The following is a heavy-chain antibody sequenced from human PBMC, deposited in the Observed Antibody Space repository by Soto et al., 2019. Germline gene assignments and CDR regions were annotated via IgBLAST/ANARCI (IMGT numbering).Heavy chain of an antibody. D-gene: IGHD2-8*02. J-gene: IGHJ4*02. CDR1: GFTVSSYG. V-gene: IGHV3-30*03. CDR3: TGEVASGY. Sequence: QVHLVESGGGVVQPGRSLRLSCAVSGFTVSSYGMHWVRQAPGKGLEWVAVISRDGRTTFYADSVKGRFTISKDNSRNTLFLEMNSLRDDDMAVYYCTGEVASGYWGQGTLVTVSP. CDR2: ISRDGRTT.